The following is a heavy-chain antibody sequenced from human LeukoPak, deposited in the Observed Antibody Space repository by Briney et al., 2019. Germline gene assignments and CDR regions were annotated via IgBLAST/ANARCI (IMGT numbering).Heavy chain of an antibody. CDR2: ISYDGSNK. Sequence: GGSLRLSCAASGFTSSSYAMHWVRQAPGKGLEWVAVISYDGSNKYYADSVKGRFTISRDNSKNTLYLQMNSLRAEDTAVYYCVRGDVLWLQFGYWGQGTLVTVSS. J-gene: IGHJ4*02. CDR3: VRGDVLWLQFGY. D-gene: IGHD5-24*01. V-gene: IGHV3-30-3*01. CDR1: GFTSSSYA.